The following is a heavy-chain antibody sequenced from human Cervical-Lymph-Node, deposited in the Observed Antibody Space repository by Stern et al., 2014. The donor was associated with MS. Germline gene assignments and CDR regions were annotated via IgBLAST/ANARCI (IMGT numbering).Heavy chain of an antibody. V-gene: IGHV1-69*12. J-gene: IGHJ4*02. CDR3: ARDQGGWKIPASPFDY. CDR2: ILPIFGTT. CDR1: GGTFTSYA. Sequence: QDQLVQSGAEVKKPGSSVKVSCKISGGTFTSYAINWVRQAPGQGLEWMGGILPIFGTTTYTQKFQGRVTITADESTSTGYMELASLRSDDPAVYYGARDQGGWKIPASPFDYWGQGTLVTVSS. D-gene: IGHD1-1*01.